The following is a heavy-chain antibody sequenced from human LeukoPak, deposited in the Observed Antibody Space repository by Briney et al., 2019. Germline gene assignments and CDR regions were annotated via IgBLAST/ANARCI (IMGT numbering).Heavy chain of an antibody. D-gene: IGHD3-16*01. Sequence: GGSLRLSCAASGFTFNIFPMSWVRHAPGGGREWVSAFNPSGGDPYFPDSVRDRFTISTDNSKNTVYLQMDSLRVEDTAVYYCARLRLEITHYSYFDPWGRGALVTVSS. CDR1: GFTFNIFP. CDR3: ARLRLEITHYSYFDP. CDR2: FNPSGGDP. J-gene: IGHJ2*01. V-gene: IGHV3-23*01.